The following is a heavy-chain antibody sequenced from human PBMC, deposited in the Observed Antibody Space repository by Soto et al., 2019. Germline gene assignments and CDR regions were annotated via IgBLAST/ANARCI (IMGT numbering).Heavy chain of an antibody. CDR1: GFTFSSYE. CDR3: VRDNRGRPDWFFDL. CDR2: ITTRGSTR. V-gene: IGHV3-48*03. J-gene: IGHJ2*01. Sequence: PGGSLRLSCVTSGFTFSSYEMNWVRQAPGKGLEWVSYITTRGSTRYYADSVKGRFTISRDDAKNSLYLQMSSLRVEDTAVYYCVRDNRGRPDWFFDLWGRGTLVTVSS. D-gene: IGHD3-10*01.